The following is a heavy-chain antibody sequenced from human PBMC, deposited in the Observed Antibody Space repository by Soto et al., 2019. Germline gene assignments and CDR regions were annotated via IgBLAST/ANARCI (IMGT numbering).Heavy chain of an antibody. CDR1: GYPISSGYY. CDR2: IHHSGST. J-gene: IGHJ4*02. CDR3: ARSSGYVPGGY. D-gene: IGHD5-12*01. Sequence: SETLSLTCAVFGYPISSGYYWGWIRQPPGKGLEWIGIIHHSGSTYYNPSLRSRITISVDTSKNQFSLKMPSVTAADTAVYYCARSSGYVPGGYWGQGILVTVSS. V-gene: IGHV4-38-2*01.